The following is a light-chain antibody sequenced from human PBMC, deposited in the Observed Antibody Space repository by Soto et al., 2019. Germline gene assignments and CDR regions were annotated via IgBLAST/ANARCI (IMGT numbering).Light chain of an antibody. CDR1: QSVSSN. J-gene: IGKJ1*01. Sequence: EIVMTQSPATLSVSPGERATLSFRASQSVSSNLAWYQQKPGQAPRLLIYGAYTRATGIPARFSGSGSGTEFTLTISSLPSEDFAVYYCQQYNNWLTWTFGQGTKVEI. CDR3: QQYNNWLTWT. V-gene: IGKV3-15*01. CDR2: GAY.